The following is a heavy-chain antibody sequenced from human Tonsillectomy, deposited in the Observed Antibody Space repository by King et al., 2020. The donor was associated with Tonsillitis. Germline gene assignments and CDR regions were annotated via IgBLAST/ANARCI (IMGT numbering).Heavy chain of an antibody. Sequence: QLVQSGAEVKKPGASVKVSCKASGYTFTSYYMHWVRQAPGQGLEWMGIINPSGGSTSYAQKFQGRGTMTRDTYTSTVYIELSSLRSADTAVYYCATIDPPVGGGAFDIWGQGTMVTVSS. V-gene: IGHV1-46*01. J-gene: IGHJ3*02. CDR1: GYTFTSYY. CDR3: ATIDPPVGGGAFDI. CDR2: INPSGGST. D-gene: IGHD4-23*01.